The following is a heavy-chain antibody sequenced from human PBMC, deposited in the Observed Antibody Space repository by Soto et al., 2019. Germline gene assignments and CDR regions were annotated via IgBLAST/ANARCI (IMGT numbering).Heavy chain of an antibody. D-gene: IGHD1-7*01. V-gene: IGHV1-69*13. CDR3: ARKGLELRKYDAFDI. Sequence: ASVKVSCKASGGTFSSYAISWVRQAPGQGLEWMGGIIPIFGTANYAQKFQGRVTITADESTSTAYMELSSLRSEDTAVYYCARKGLELRKYDAFDIWGQGTMVTVSS. CDR1: GGTFSSYA. J-gene: IGHJ3*02. CDR2: IIPIFGTA.